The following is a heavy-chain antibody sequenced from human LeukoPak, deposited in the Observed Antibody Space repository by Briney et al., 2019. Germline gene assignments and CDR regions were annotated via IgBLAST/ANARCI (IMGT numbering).Heavy chain of an antibody. CDR3: AKGGGFGDYGSYYFDY. D-gene: IGHD4-17*01. V-gene: IGHV3-23*01. CDR2: ISGRGHTT. Sequence: GGSLRLSCAAFGFTFRNHAMNWVRQTPGKGLEWVSTISGRGHTTYSADSVKGRFTISRDNSKNPLYLQMNSLRAEDTAVYYCAKGGGFGDYGSYYFDYWGQGTLVTVSS. J-gene: IGHJ4*02. CDR1: GFTFRNHA.